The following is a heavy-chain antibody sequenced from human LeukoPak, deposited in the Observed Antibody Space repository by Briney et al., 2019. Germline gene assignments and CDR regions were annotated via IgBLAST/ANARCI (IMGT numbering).Heavy chain of an antibody. CDR3: ARAGVWDYSDTSGYHNAAFDI. V-gene: IGHV1-2*02. Sequence: ASVKVSCKASGYTFTGYYMHWVRQAPGQGLEWMGWINPNSGGTNYAQKFQGRVTMTRDTSISTAYMELSRLKSDDTAVYYCARAGVWDYSDTSGYHNAAFDIWGQGTMVTVSS. D-gene: IGHD3-22*01. J-gene: IGHJ3*02. CDR2: INPNSGGT. CDR1: GYTFTGYY.